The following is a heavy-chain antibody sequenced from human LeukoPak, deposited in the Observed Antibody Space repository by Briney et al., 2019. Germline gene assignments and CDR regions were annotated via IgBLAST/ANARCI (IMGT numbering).Heavy chain of an antibody. J-gene: IGHJ4*02. CDR2: IYPGDSDT. V-gene: IGHV5-51*01. D-gene: IGHD6-19*01. Sequence: GESLKISCKGSGYSFTSYWIGWVRQMPGKGLEWMGIIYPGDSDTRYSPSFQGQVTISADKSISTAYLQWSSLKASDTAMYYCARSRINSAVAGTCFDHWGQGTLVTVSS. CDR1: GYSFTSYW. CDR3: ARSRINSAVAGTCFDH.